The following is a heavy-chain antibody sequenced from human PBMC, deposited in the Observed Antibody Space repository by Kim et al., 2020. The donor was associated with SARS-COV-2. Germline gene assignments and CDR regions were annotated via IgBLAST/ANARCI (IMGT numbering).Heavy chain of an antibody. CDR3: ARGKVGWHLDV. D-gene: IGHD6-19*01. Sequence: KYSPSFEGQVTISADRSISTAYVQWSSLKASDTAIYYCARGKVGWHLDVWGQGTTVIVSS. V-gene: IGHV5-51*01. J-gene: IGHJ6*02.